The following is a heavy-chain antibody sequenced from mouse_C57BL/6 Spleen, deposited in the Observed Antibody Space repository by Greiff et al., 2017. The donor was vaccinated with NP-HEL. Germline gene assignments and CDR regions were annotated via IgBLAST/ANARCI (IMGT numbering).Heavy chain of an antibody. D-gene: IGHD1-1*01. J-gene: IGHJ1*03. Sequence: QVQLQQPGAELVRPGTSVKLSCKASGYTFTSYWMHWVKQRPGQGLEWIGVIDPSDSYTNYNQKFKGKATLTVDTSSSTAYMQLSSLTSEDSAVYYCARDYGSSYEDWYFDVWGTGTTVTVSS. CDR3: ARDYGSSYEDWYFDV. V-gene: IGHV1-59*01. CDR1: GYTFTSYW. CDR2: IDPSDSYT.